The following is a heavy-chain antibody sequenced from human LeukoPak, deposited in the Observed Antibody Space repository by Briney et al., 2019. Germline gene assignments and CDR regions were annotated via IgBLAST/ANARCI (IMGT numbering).Heavy chain of an antibody. D-gene: IGHD3-22*01. Sequence: GGSLRLSCAASGFIFSNYWMYWVRQAPGKGLVWVSRINSDGTSTTYADSVKGRFTISRDNAKNTLYLQMSRLTAEDTAVYYCTRVRGGYYSDFWGQGTLVTVSS. CDR1: GFIFSNYW. CDR3: TRVRGGYYSDF. J-gene: IGHJ4*02. CDR2: INSDGTST. V-gene: IGHV3-74*01.